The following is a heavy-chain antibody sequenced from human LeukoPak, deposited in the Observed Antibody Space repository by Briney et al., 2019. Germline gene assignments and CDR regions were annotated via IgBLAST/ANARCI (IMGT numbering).Heavy chain of an antibody. CDR3: AKGEYSYGVVVAQPPGRC. J-gene: IGHJ4*02. CDR1: GYPFSSYG. D-gene: IGHD5-18*01. Sequence: GRSLRLCCAASGYPFSSYGMPRVPQAPARVLGRVAVKSYYGSNKYYADAVKGRFTISRDNSKNTLYLQMNSLRAEDTAVYYWAKGEYSYGVVVAQPPGRCWGQGTLVTASS. V-gene: IGHV3-30*18. CDR2: KSYYGSNK.